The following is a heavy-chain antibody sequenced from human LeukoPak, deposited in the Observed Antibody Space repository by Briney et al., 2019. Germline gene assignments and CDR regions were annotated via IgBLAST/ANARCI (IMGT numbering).Heavy chain of an antibody. CDR3: ARKKYYDILTGRYYYYYYGMDV. Sequence: PSGTLSLTCVVSGGSISSSNWWSWVRQPPGKGLEWIGEIYHSGSTNYNPSLKSRVTISVDKSKNQFSLKLSSVTAADTAVYYCARKKYYDILTGRYYYYYYGMDVWGQGTTVTVSS. CDR1: GGSISSSNW. CDR2: IYHSGST. J-gene: IGHJ6*02. D-gene: IGHD3-9*01. V-gene: IGHV4-4*02.